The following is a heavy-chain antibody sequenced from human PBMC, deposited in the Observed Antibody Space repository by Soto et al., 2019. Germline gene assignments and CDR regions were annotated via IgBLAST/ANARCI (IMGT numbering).Heavy chain of an antibody. J-gene: IGHJ4*02. D-gene: IGHD3-10*01. CDR1: GYVFISYG. V-gene: IGHV1-18*04. Sequence: VTLVQSGPEVKKPGAPVNASCKTSGYVFISYGISWARQAPGHGLEWGGWISAYTGKADYAQKFQGRVTMTTETSTSTAFLELWSLRSDDTAVYYCARDQRYYGSGSYYSDNWGQGTLVTVSS. CDR2: ISAYTGKA. CDR3: ARDQRYYGSGSYYSDN.